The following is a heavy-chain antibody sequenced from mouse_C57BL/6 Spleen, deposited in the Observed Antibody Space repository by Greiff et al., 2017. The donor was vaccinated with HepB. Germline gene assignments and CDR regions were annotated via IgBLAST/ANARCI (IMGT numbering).Heavy chain of an antibody. D-gene: IGHD4-1*01. V-gene: IGHV1-80*01. CDR2: IYPGYGDT. Sequence: QVQLQQSGAELVKPGASVKISCKASGYAFSSYWMNWVKQRPGKGLEWIGQIYPGYGDTNYNGKFKGKATLTADKSSSTAYMQLSSLTSEDSAVYFCARRGWDWVYAMDYWGQGTSVTVSS. CDR3: ARRGWDWVYAMDY. J-gene: IGHJ4*01. CDR1: GYAFSSYW.